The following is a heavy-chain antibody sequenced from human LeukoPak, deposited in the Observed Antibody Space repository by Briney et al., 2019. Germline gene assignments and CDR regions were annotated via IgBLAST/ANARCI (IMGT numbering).Heavy chain of an antibody. D-gene: IGHD1-14*01. V-gene: IGHV1-8*01. Sequence: ASVKVSCKASGYTFTSYDINWVRQATGQGLEWMGWMNPNSGNTGYAQKFQGRVTMTRNTSISTACMELSSLRSEDTAVYYCARVGRKPLRWDNRFDPWGQGTLVTVSS. J-gene: IGHJ5*02. CDR3: ARVGRKPLRWDNRFDP. CDR2: MNPNSGNT. CDR1: GYTFTSYD.